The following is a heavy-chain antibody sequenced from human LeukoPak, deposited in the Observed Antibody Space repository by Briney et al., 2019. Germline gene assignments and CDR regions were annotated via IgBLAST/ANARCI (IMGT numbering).Heavy chain of an antibody. J-gene: IGHJ6*03. V-gene: IGHV1-18*01. CDR1: GYTFTSYG. D-gene: IGHD2-2*02. CDR2: ITTNNGNT. Sequence: GASLKISCKASGYTFTSYGISSVRHAPVQGLEWMGWITTNNGNTYYAQKLQGRVTMTTDTSTTTAYMELRSLRSDDTAVYYCARADYCSSTSCYNSYMDVWGKGNTVTVSS. CDR3: ARADYCSSTSCYNSYMDV.